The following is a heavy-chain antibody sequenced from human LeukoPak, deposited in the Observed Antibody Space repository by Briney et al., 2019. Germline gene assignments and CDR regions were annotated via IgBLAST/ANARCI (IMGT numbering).Heavy chain of an antibody. J-gene: IGHJ3*02. CDR3: AKGGRSAFDI. CDR1: GFTFSSYG. Sequence: GRSLRLSCAASGFTFSSYGMHWVRQAPGKGLEWVAVISYDGSNKYYADYVNGRFTISRDNSKNTLYLQMNSLSAEDTAVYYCAKGGRSAFDIWGQGTMVTVSS. D-gene: IGHD1-14*01. CDR2: ISYDGSNK. V-gene: IGHV3-30*18.